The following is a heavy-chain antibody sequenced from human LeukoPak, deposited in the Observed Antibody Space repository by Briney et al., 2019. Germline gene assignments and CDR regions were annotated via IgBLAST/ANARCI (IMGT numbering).Heavy chain of an antibody. CDR1: GITLSNYG. CDR3: AKRGVVTRVILVGFHKEAYYFDA. Sequence: GGSLRLSCAVSGITLSNYGMSWVRQAPGKGLEWVAGISDSGGRTNYADSVKGRFTISRDNPKNTLYLQMNSLRAEDTAVYFCAKRGVVTRVILVGFHKEAYYFDAWGQGALVTVSS. J-gene: IGHJ4*02. CDR2: ISDSGGRT. V-gene: IGHV3-23*01. D-gene: IGHD3-22*01.